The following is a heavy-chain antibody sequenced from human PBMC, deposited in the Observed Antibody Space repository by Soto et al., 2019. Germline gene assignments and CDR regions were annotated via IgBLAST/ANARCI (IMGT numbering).Heavy chain of an antibody. D-gene: IGHD1-1*01. V-gene: IGHV4-39*01. Sequence: QLQLQESGPGLVKPSETLSLTCTVSGGSISSSSYYWGWIRQPPGKGLEWIGSIYYSGSTYYNPSLKSRVTISVDTSKNQFSLKLSSVTAADTAVYYCVGMATTYDAFDIWGQGTMVTVSS. CDR1: GGSISSSSYY. J-gene: IGHJ3*02. CDR3: VGMATTYDAFDI. CDR2: IYYSGST.